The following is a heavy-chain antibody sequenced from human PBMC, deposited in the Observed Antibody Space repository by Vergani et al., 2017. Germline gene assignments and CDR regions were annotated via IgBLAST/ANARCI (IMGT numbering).Heavy chain of an antibody. V-gene: IGHV3-23*01. Sequence: EVQLLESGGGLVQPGGSLRLSCAASGFTFSSYAMSWVRQAPGKGLEWVSAISGSGGSTYYADSVKGRFTISRDNSKNTLYLQMNSLRAEDTAVYYCAKDKGYSNYDLLDAFDIWGQGTMVTVSS. D-gene: IGHD4-11*01. J-gene: IGHJ3*02. CDR1: GFTFSSYA. CDR2: ISGSGGST. CDR3: AKDKGYSNYDLLDAFDI.